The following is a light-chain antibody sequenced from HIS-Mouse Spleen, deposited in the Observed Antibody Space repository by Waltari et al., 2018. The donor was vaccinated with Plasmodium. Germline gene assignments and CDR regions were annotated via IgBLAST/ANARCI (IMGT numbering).Light chain of an antibody. Sequence: SYELTQPPSVSVSPGQTARITCSGDALPKKYASWYQQKSGQAPVLVIYEDSKRPSGIPESVSGSSSGTMATLTISGAQVEDEADYYCYSTDSSGNHRVFGGGTKLTVL. CDR2: EDS. CDR3: YSTDSSGNHRV. J-gene: IGLJ3*02. V-gene: IGLV3-10*01. CDR1: ALPKKY.